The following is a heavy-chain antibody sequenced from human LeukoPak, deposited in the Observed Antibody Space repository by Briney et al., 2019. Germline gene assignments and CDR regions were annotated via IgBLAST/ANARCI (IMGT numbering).Heavy chain of an antibody. CDR1: GFTFSSYA. CDR3: AKDLALTTYGYYFDY. D-gene: IGHD4-17*01. V-gene: IGHV3-23*01. Sequence: GGSLRLSCTASGFTFSSYAMNWVRQAPGKGLEWVSGIGTGGTFTSYADSVKGRFTISRDNSRNTLYLQMNSLGADDTAVYYCAKDLALTTYGYYFDYWGEGNLVTVSS. CDR2: IGTGGTFT. J-gene: IGHJ4*02.